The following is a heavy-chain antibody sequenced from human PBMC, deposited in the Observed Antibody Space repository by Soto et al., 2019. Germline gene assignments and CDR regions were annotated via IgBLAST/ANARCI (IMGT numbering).Heavy chain of an antibody. CDR3: ARDPNYYYDSSGYDY. J-gene: IGHJ4*02. D-gene: IGHD3-22*01. Sequence: QVQLVQSGSEVKKPGSSVKVSCKASGGTFSSYAISWVRQAPGQGLEWMGGIIPIFGTANYAQKFQGRVTITADESTSTAYMELSSLRSEDTAVYYCARDPNYYYDSSGYDYWGQGTLVTVSS. V-gene: IGHV1-69*01. CDR1: GGTFSSYA. CDR2: IIPIFGTA.